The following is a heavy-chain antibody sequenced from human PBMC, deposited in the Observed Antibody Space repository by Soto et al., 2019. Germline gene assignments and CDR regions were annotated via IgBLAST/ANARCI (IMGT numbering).Heavy chain of an antibody. D-gene: IGHD3-10*01. V-gene: IGHV3-7*04. Sequence: EVQLVESGGGLVQPGGSLRLSCAASGFTFNTYWMTWVRQAPGNGLEWVANIKQDGSETYYVDSVKGRFTISRDNAKNSLYLQMNSLRAEDTAVYYCARDPPYGSGTSQNYGMDVWGQGTTVTVSS. CDR3: ARDPPYGSGTSQNYGMDV. CDR1: GFTFNTYW. CDR2: IKQDGSET. J-gene: IGHJ6*02.